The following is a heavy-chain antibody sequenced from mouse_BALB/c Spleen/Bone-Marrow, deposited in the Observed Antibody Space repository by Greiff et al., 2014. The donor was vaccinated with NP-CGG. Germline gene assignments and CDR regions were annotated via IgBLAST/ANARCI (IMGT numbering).Heavy chain of an antibody. CDR1: GFTFTDYY. V-gene: IGHV7-3*02. D-gene: IGHD1-1*01. J-gene: IGHJ3*01. CDR3: ARDEGILRFAY. CDR2: IRNKPNGYTT. Sequence: VQLKESGGGLVQPGGSLRLSCATSGFTFTDYYMSWVRQPPGKALEWLGFIRNKPNGYTTEYSASVKGRFTISRDNSQSILYLQMNTLRAEDSATYYCARDEGILRFAYWGQGTLVTVSA.